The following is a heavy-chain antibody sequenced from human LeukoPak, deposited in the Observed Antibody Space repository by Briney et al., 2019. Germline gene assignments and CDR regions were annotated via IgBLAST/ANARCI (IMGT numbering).Heavy chain of an antibody. J-gene: IGHJ4*01. Sequence: SETLSLTCTVSGGSISSYYWSWIRQPPGKGLEWIGYIYYSGSTNYNTSLKSRVTISVDTSKNQFSLKLSSVTAADTAVYYCARIPFTMVRGFYDYWGHGTLVTVSS. CDR3: ARIPFTMVRGFYDY. CDR1: GGSISSYY. V-gene: IGHV4-59*08. CDR2: IYYSGST. D-gene: IGHD3-10*01.